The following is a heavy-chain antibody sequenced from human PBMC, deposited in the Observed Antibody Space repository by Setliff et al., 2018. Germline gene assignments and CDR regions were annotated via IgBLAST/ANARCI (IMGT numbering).Heavy chain of an antibody. D-gene: IGHD1-26*01. CDR2: IYTSGST. J-gene: IGHJ3*02. CDR3: ARKGISALSGAFDM. Sequence: SETLSLTCTVSGGSMGSYYWTWIRQSAGKGLEWIGHIYTSGSTNYNPSLKSRVTMSVDTSKNQFSLKLSSVTAADTAVYYCARKGISALSGAFDMWGQGTMVTVSS. V-gene: IGHV4-4*07. CDR1: GGSMGSYY.